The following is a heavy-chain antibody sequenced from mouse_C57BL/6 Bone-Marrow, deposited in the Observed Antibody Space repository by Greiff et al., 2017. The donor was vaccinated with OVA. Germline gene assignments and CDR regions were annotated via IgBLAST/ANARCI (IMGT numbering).Heavy chain of an antibody. CDR3: ARERDGYYWYFDV. Sequence: QVQLQQSGAELVRPGTSVKVSCKASGYAFTNYLIEWVKQRPGQGLAWIGVINPGSGGTNYNEKFKGKATLTADKSSSTAYMQLSSLTSEDSAVDFCARERDGYYWYFDVWGTGTTVTVSS. CDR1: GYAFTNYL. V-gene: IGHV1-54*01. J-gene: IGHJ1*03. D-gene: IGHD2-3*01. CDR2: INPGSGGT.